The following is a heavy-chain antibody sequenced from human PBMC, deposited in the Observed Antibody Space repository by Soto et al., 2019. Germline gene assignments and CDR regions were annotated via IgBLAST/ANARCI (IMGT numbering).Heavy chain of an antibody. D-gene: IGHD6-19*01. CDR1: GYTFTGYY. Sequence: SVKVSCKASGYTFTGYYMHWVRQAPGRGLEWMGWINPNSGGTNYAQKFQGRVTMTRDTSISTAYMELSRLRSDDTAVYYCARGLSIAVAQTFGYWGQGTLVTVSS. J-gene: IGHJ4*02. CDR3: ARGLSIAVAQTFGY. CDR2: INPNSGGT. V-gene: IGHV1-2*02.